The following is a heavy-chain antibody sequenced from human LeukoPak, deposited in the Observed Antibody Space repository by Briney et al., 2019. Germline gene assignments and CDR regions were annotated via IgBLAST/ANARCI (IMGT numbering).Heavy chain of an antibody. V-gene: IGHV3-7*01. CDR2: IKQDGSG. CDR3: ARGSYWGGDY. D-gene: IGHD7-27*01. CDR1: GFTFSNYW. J-gene: IGHJ4*02. Sequence: GSLRLSCAASGFTFSNYWMSWVRQAPGKGLEWVANIKQDGSGNYVDSVKGRFTISRDNAKNSLYLQMNSLRVDDTAVYYCARGSYWGGDYWGQGTLVTVSS.